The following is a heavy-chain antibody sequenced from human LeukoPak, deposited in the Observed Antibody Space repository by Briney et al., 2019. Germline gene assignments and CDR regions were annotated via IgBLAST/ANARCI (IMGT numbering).Heavy chain of an antibody. CDR1: GFTFSRYG. J-gene: IGHJ6*03. V-gene: IGHV3-30*03. CDR2: ISYDGSNK. CDR3: ARVLRYCSGGNCYSGGLGYMDV. Sequence: GSLRLSCAASGFTFSRYGMHWVRQAPGKGLEWVAVISYDGSNKYYAESVKGRFTISRDNAKNSLFLQMNSLRAEDTAVYYCARVLRYCSGGNCYSGGLGYMDVWGKGTTVTISS. D-gene: IGHD2-15*01.